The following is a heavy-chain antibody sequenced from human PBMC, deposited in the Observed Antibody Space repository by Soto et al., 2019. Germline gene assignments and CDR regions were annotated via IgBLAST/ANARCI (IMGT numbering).Heavy chain of an antibody. J-gene: IGHJ4*02. D-gene: IGHD3-10*01. CDR1: GFTFSDYY. Sequence: QVQLVESGGGLVKPGGSLRLSCAASGFTFSDYYMSWIRQAPGKGLEWVSYISSSSSYTNYADSVKGRFTISRDNAKNSLYLQMNSLRAEDTAVYYCASAAGRREYYGSGRYYPNFDYWGQGTLVTVSS. V-gene: IGHV3-11*06. CDR2: ISSSSSYT. CDR3: ASAAGRREYYGSGRYYPNFDY.